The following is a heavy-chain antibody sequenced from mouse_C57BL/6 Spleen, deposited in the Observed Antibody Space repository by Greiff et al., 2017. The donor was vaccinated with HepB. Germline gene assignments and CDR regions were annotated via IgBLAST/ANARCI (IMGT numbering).Heavy chain of an antibody. CDR1: GYAFSSYW. V-gene: IGHV1-80*01. J-gene: IGHJ4*01. CDR2: IYPGDGDT. CDR3: ATYSSYVGAMDY. D-gene: IGHD1-1*01. Sequence: VQLQQSGAELVKPGASVKISCKASGYAFSSYWMNWVKQRPGKGLEWIGQIYPGDGDTNYKGKFKGKATLTADKSSSTAYMQLSSLTSEDSAVYFCATYSSYVGAMDYWGQGTSVTVSS.